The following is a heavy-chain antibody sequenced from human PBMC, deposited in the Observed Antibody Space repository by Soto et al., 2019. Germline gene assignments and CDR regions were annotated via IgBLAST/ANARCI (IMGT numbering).Heavy chain of an antibody. CDR3: AHLVPPSDMVRGVAPFDY. CDR2: IYWDDDK. J-gene: IGHJ4*02. V-gene: IGHV2-5*02. D-gene: IGHD3-10*01. CDR1: GFSLSTSGVG. Sequence: QITLKESGPTLVKPTQTLTLTCTFSGFSLSTSGVGVGWIRQPPGKALELLALIYWDDDKRYSPSLKSRLTITKDTSKNQVVLTMTNMDPVDTATYYCAHLVPPSDMVRGVAPFDYWGQGTLVTVSS.